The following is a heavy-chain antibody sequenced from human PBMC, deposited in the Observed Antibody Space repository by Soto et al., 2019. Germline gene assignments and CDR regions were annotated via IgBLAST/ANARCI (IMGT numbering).Heavy chain of an antibody. V-gene: IGHV4-59*13. CDR1: GASFSGSY. CDR3: AVWSALTQYYFDS. D-gene: IGHD3-3*01. CDR2: AYYSGTT. Sequence: GTLSLMCAVSGASFSGSYWSWIRQPPGKGLEWIGYAYYSGTTVYNPSLKSRVSISVDTSKNHVSLRLKSVTAADTAVYYCAVWSALTQYYFDSWGHGKLVTVSS. J-gene: IGHJ4*01.